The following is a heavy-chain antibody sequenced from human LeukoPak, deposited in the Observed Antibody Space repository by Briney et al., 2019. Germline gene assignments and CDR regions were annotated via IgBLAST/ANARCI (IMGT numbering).Heavy chain of an antibody. V-gene: IGHV1-2*02. J-gene: IGHJ3*02. CDR1: GYRFTGYY. Sequence: ASVKVSCKTSGYRFTGYYLHWVRQAPGQGLEWMGWINPNSGGTNYAQKFQGRVTMTRDTSISTAYMELSRLRSDDTAVYYCARSATPGAFDIWGQGTMVTVSS. CDR2: INPNSGGT. CDR3: ARSATPGAFDI. D-gene: IGHD2-2*01.